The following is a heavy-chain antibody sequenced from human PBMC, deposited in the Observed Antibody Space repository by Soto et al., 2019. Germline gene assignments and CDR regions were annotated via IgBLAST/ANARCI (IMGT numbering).Heavy chain of an antibody. D-gene: IGHD1-7*01. J-gene: IGHJ6*02. Sequence: SETLSLTCTVSGGPISSYYWSWIRQPAGKGLEWIGRIYTSGSTNYNPSLKSRVTMSVDTSKNQFSLKLSSVTAADTAVYYRARDRGANYNNGMDVWGQGTTVTVSS. CDR2: IYTSGST. CDR3: ARDRGANYNNGMDV. CDR1: GGPISSYY. V-gene: IGHV4-4*07.